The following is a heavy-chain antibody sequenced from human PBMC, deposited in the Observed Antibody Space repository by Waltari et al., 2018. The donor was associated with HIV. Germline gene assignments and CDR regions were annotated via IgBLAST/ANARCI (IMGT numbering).Heavy chain of an antibody. J-gene: IGHJ4*02. CDR2: IIIDGSRI. CDR3: SRDTFGEYDY. Sequence: EVQLVQSGGGLIKPGGSLRLSCAASGFSVSSYWMHWVRQTPGKGLVWFTRIIIDGSRIDYAESVRGRFTISRDSAKNTLSLQMNSLTEEDTAVYYCSRDTFGEYDYWGQGTLVTVSS. D-gene: IGHD3-10*01. CDR1: GFSVSSYW. V-gene: IGHV3-74*01.